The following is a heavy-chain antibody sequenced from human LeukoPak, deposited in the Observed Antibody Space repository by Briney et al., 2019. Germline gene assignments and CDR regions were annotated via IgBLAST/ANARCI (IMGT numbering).Heavy chain of an antibody. Sequence: PSETLSVTCGISGGSFSGYYWTWIRQPPGKGLEWIEEINHSGSTNYNPSLKSRVTISVDTSKNQFSLKLISVTAADTAVYYCAKGRPWRLVVPTTKKKNWFDPWGQGTLVTVSS. CDR1: GGSFSGYY. D-gene: IGHD2-15*01. J-gene: IGHJ5*02. V-gene: IGHV4-34*01. CDR2: INHSGST. CDR3: AKGRPWRLVVPTTKKKNWFDP.